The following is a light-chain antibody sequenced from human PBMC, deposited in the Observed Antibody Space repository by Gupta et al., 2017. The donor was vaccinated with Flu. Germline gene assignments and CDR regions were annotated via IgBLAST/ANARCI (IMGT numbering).Light chain of an antibody. CDR3: SSYAGTNNLV. CDR1: SSDVGGYNL. Sequence: SALTQPPTASGSPGQSRTISCTGSSSDVGGYNLVSWYQQHSGKAPKLMIYDLNRPPSGVPVRFSGSRSGNTASLPVSGLQAEDEADYYCSSYAGTNNLVFGGGTRLTVL. V-gene: IGLV2-8*01. J-gene: IGLJ2*01. CDR2: DLN.